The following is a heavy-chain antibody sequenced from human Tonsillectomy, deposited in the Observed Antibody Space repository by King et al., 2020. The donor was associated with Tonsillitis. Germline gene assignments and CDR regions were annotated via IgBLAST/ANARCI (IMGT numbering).Heavy chain of an antibody. CDR2: IGDSGGST. CDR3: AKDPHLSGHNGYDWVGYFAL. Sequence: VQLVESGGGLVQPGGSLRLSCAASGFTFSTYAMNWVRQAPGKGLEWVSAIGDSGGSTYYADSVKGRFTISRDNSKNTLFLQLDSLRAEDTAVYFCAKDPHLSGHNGYDWVGYFALWGRGTLVTVSS. V-gene: IGHV3-23*04. CDR1: GFTFSTYA. D-gene: IGHD5-12*01. J-gene: IGHJ2*01.